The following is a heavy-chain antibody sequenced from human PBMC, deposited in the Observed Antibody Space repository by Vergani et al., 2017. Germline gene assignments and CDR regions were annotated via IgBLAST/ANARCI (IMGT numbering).Heavy chain of an antibody. CDR2: ISGSGGST. D-gene: IGHD3-22*01. CDR3: ARDTYYYDSSGYEYYFDY. Sequence: EVQLLESGGGLVQPGGSLRLSCAASGFTFSSYAMSWVRQAPGKGLEWVSAISGSGGSTYYADSVKGRFTISRDNSKNTLYLQMNSLRAEDTAVYYCARDTYYYDSSGYEYYFDYWGQGTLVTVSS. J-gene: IGHJ4*02. V-gene: IGHV3-23*01. CDR1: GFTFSSYA.